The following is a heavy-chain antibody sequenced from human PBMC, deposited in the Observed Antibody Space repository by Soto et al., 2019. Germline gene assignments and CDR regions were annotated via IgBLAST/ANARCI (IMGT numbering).Heavy chain of an antibody. CDR2: IFHSGSS. V-gene: IGHV4-39*07. CDR1: GDSMTTNDYY. CDR3: ARGLLLTTVTTSNWFDP. J-gene: IGHJ5*02. Sequence: SETLSLTCTVSGDSMTTNDYYWGWVRQPPGKGLEWIGSIFHSGSSYYNPSLKSRLTISVDTSKNQFSLKLSSVTAADTAVYYCARGLLLTTVTTSNWFDPWGQGTLVTVSS. D-gene: IGHD4-17*01.